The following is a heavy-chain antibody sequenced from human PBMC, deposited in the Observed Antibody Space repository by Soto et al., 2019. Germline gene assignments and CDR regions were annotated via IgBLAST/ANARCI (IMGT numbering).Heavy chain of an antibody. CDR1: GGTFSSYA. Sequence: GASVKVSCKASGGTFSSYAISWVRQAPGQGLEWMGGIIPIFGTANYAQKFQGRVTITADESTSTAYMELSSLRSEDTAVYYCARDPLEVTSNYYYYYGMDVWGQGTTVTVSS. CDR3: ARDPLEVTSNYYYYYGMDV. V-gene: IGHV1-69*13. CDR2: IIPIFGTA. D-gene: IGHD4-4*01. J-gene: IGHJ6*02.